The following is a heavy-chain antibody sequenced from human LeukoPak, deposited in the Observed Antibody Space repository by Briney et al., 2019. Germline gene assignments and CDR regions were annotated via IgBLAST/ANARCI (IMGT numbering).Heavy chain of an antibody. CDR3: VRDAAGWSRDY. V-gene: IGHV3-21*01. CDR1: GFSFSSYS. Sequence: GGSLRLSCAASGFSFSSYSMDWVRQAPGKGLEWVSCITPGTTDIYYSASVKGRFTVSRDDARNSLSLEMSSLRADDTAVYYCVRDAAGWSRDYWGQGTLVTVSS. D-gene: IGHD6-19*01. CDR2: ITPGTTDI. J-gene: IGHJ4*02.